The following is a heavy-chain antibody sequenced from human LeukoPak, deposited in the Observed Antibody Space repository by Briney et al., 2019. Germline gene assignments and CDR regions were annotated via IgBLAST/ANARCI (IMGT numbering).Heavy chain of an antibody. CDR3: ARSLIADGAFDI. D-gene: IGHD2-21*01. Sequence: PGGSLRLSCAASGFTFTSYTMNWVRQAPGKGLEWVSDISSSGSYIDYADSVKGRFTISGDNAKNSLFLQMNSLRAEDTAVYYCARSLIADGAFDIWGQGTMVTVSS. V-gene: IGHV3-21*01. CDR1: GFTFTSYT. CDR2: ISSSGSYI. J-gene: IGHJ3*02.